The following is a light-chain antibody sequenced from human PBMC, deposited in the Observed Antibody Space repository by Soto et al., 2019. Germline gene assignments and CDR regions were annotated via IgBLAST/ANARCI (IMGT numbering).Light chain of an antibody. V-gene: IGKV3-20*01. CDR3: QQYVSPST. J-gene: IGKJ5*01. CDR2: GAS. Sequence: DIELTQSPCTLSLSLGKRATISCRASQSVSSSYLAWYKQKPGQAPRLLNYGASSRTTGIPDMFSGRGAGTDFPFTISRLEHEDFAVYYCQQYVSPSTFDQGTRLDIK. CDR1: QSVSSSY.